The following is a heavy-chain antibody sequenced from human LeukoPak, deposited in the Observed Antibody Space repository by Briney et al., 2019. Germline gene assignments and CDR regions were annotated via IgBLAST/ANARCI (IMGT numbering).Heavy chain of an antibody. CDR2: VRYDGSNK. CDR1: GFTFSSYA. J-gene: IGHJ4*02. D-gene: IGHD3-16*02. Sequence: PGGSLRLSCAASGFTFSSYAMHWVRQAPGKGLEWVAFVRYDGSNKYYADSVKGRFTISRDNSKNTLYLRMNSLRGEDTAVYYCAKSGSNYDYVWGSYRPTEYYFDYWGQGTLVTVSS. CDR3: AKSGSNYDYVWGSYRPTEYYFDY. V-gene: IGHV3-30*02.